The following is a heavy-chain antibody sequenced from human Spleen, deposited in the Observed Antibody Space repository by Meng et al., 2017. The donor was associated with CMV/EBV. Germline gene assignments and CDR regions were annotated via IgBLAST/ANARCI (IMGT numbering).Heavy chain of an antibody. Sequence: GFTFRSYAISWVRQAPGKGLEWVSAISGSGGSTYYAASVKGRFTISRDNSKNTLYLQMNSLRAEDTAVYYCAKTGIPYSSSSYFDYWGQGTLVTVSS. J-gene: IGHJ4*02. CDR3: AKTGIPYSSSSYFDY. V-gene: IGHV3-23*01. CDR2: ISGSGGST. D-gene: IGHD6-6*01. CDR1: GFTFRSYA.